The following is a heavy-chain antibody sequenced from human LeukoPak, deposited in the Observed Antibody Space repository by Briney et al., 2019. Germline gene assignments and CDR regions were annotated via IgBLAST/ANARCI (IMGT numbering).Heavy chain of an antibody. D-gene: IGHD3-10*01. CDR3: ARDTRTYYYGSGSSTLDY. J-gene: IGHJ4*02. Sequence: SETLSLTCAVYGGSFSGYYWSWIRQPPGKGLEWIGEINHSGSTNYNPSLKSRVTISVDTSKNQFSLKLSSVTAADTAVYYCARDTRTYYYGSGSSTLDYWGQGTLVTVSS. V-gene: IGHV4-34*01. CDR1: GGSFSGYY. CDR2: INHSGST.